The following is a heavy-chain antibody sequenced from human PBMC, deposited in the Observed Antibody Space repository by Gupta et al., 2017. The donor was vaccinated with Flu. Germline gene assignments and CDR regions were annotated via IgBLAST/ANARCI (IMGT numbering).Heavy chain of an antibody. CDR3: AKDTETLDY. Sequence: LNSDGMHWVRQAPGKGLEWVAVISLDGSNTWYADSVKGRFTISRDNSKNTLFLQMNSLRVEDTGVYYCAKDTETLDYWGQGTRVTVSS. CDR2: ISLDGSNT. J-gene: IGHJ4*02. V-gene: IGHV3-30*18. CDR1: LNSDG.